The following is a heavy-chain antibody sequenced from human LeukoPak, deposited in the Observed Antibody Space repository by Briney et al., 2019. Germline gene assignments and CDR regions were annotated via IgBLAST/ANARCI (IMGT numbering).Heavy chain of an antibody. CDR3: ARGSVRSLLRWLGTGPFDY. CDR1: GYTFTSYD. V-gene: IGHV1-8*03. J-gene: IGHJ4*02. CDR2: MNPNSGNT. Sequence: GASVKVSCKASGYTFTSYDINWVRQATGQGLEWMGWMNPNSGNTGYAQKFQGRVTITRNTSISTAYMELSSLRSEDTAVYYCARGSVRSLLRWLGTGPFDYWGQGTLVTVSS. D-gene: IGHD5-12*01.